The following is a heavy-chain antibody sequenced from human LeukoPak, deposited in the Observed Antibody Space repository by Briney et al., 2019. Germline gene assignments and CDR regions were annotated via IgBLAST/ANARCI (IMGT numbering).Heavy chain of an antibody. J-gene: IGHJ4*02. V-gene: IGHV4-59*08. CDR2: IYYSGST. D-gene: IGHD5-18*01. CDR1: GGSISSYY. CDR3: ARQDGYGYLDY. Sequence: PSETLSLTCTVSGGSISSYYWSWIRQPPGKGLEWIGYIYYSGSTNYNPSLKSRVTISVDTSKNQFSLKLSSVTAADTAVYYCARQDGYGYLDYWGQGTLVTVSS.